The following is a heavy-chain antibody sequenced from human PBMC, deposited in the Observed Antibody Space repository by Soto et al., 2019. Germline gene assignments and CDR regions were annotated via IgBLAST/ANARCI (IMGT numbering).Heavy chain of an antibody. V-gene: IGHV3-23*01. CDR1: GFTFSSYA. CDR3: AKGGARIPWDY. D-gene: IGHD1-26*01. J-gene: IGHJ4*02. CDR2: IGGGGSPA. Sequence: EVQLLESGGGLVQPGGSLRLSCAASGFTFSSYAMTWVRQAPGKGLEWVSVIGGGGSPAYYADSVKGRFTISRDNSKNTLYLQMNSLRAEDTAVYYCAKGGARIPWDYWGQGTLVTVSS.